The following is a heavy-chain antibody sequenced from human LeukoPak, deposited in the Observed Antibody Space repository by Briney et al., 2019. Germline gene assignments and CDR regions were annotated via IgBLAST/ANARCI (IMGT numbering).Heavy chain of an antibody. Sequence: GGTLRLSCAASGFTFSSYGMSWVRQAPGKGLEWVSGISGSGGNTYYADSVKGRFTISRDNSKNTLYLQMNSLRADDTAVYYCAKDLRWGDGYTNFDYWGQGTLVTVSS. CDR1: GFTFSSYG. D-gene: IGHD5-24*01. CDR2: ISGSGGNT. V-gene: IGHV3-23*01. CDR3: AKDLRWGDGYTNFDY. J-gene: IGHJ4*02.